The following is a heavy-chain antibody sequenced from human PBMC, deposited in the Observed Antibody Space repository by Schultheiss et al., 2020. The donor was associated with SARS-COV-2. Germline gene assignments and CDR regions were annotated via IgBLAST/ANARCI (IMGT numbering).Heavy chain of an antibody. CDR3: ARAGYIGDGAFDI. J-gene: IGHJ3*02. D-gene: IGHD5-12*01. Sequence: SETLSLTCAVYGGSFSGYYWSWIRQPPGKGLEWIGYIYYSGSTNYNPSLKSRVTISVDTSKNQFSLKLSSVTAADTAVYYCARAGYIGDGAFDIWGQGTMVTVSS. CDR1: GGSFSGYY. CDR2: IYYSGST. V-gene: IGHV4-34*01.